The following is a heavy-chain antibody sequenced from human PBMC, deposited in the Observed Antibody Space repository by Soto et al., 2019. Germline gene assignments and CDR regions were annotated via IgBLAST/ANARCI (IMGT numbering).Heavy chain of an antibody. D-gene: IGHD6-19*01. CDR3: ARGSGWLYYFDY. CDR2: IDWDDDK. CDR1: GFSLSTSGMR. V-gene: IGHV2-70*04. J-gene: IGHJ4*02. Sequence: SGPTLGNPTQTLTLTCTFSGFSLSTSGMRVSWIRQPPGKALEWLARIDWDDDKFYSTSLKTRLTISKDTSKNQVVLTMTNMDPVDTATYYCARGSGWLYYFDYWGQGTLVTVSS.